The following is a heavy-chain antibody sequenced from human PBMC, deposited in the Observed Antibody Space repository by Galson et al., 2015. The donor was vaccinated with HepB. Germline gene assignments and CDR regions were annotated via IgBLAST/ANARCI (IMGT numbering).Heavy chain of an antibody. D-gene: IGHD4/OR15-4a*01. CDR3: AREDYGVHYYYYGMDV. Sequence: SVKVSCKASGYTFTSYAMHWVRQAPGQRLEWMGWINAGNGNTKYSQKFQGRVTITRDTSASTAYMELSSLRSEDTAVYYCAREDYGVHYYYYGMDVWGQGTTVTVSS. J-gene: IGHJ6*02. CDR1: GYTFTSYA. CDR2: INAGNGNT. V-gene: IGHV1-3*01.